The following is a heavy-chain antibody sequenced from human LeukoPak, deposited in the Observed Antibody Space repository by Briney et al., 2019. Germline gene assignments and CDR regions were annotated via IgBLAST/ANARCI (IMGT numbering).Heavy chain of an antibody. D-gene: IGHD4-17*01. V-gene: IGHV3-33*01. Sequence: PGGSLRLSCAASGFIFSNYGMHWVRQAPGRGLEWVALIWYDGRNKYYVDSVKGRFTISRDNSKNTLYLQMNSLTAEDTAVYYCAGGGYDYGEGDYWGQATLVTVSS. J-gene: IGHJ4*02. CDR3: AGGGYDYGEGDY. CDR2: IWYDGRNK. CDR1: GFIFSNYG.